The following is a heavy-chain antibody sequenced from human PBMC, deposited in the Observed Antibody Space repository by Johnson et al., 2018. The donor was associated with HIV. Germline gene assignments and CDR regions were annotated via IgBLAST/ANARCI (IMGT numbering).Heavy chain of an antibody. D-gene: IGHD2-21*02. CDR3: AKDQQMVGVTADDAFDI. CDR1: GFTFTTYI. J-gene: IGHJ3*02. Sequence: QVQLVESGGGVVQPGRSLTLSCTPSGFTFTTYIMHWVRQAPGKGLEWVAFISYDGNDRNYADFVKGRFTISRDNSKNTLYLQMNSLRAEDTAVYYCAKDQQMVGVTADDAFDIWGQGTMVTVSS. V-gene: IGHV3-30*04. CDR2: ISYDGNDR.